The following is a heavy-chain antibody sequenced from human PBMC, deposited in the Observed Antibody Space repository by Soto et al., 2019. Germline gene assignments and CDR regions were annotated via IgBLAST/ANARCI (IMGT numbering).Heavy chain of an antibody. V-gene: IGHV1-46*01. CDR2: INPSGGST. Sequence: ASVKVSCKASGYTLTSYYMHWVRQAPGQGLEWMGIINPSGGSTSYAQKFQGRVTMTRDTSTSTVYMELSSLRSEDTAVYYCAAILIAAAGLDYWGQGTLVTVSS. D-gene: IGHD6-13*01. J-gene: IGHJ4*02. CDR3: AAILIAAAGLDY. CDR1: GYTLTSYY.